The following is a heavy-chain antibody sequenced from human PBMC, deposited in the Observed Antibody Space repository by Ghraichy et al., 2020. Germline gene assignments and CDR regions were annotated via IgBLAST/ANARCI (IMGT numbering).Heavy chain of an antibody. Sequence: SETLSLTCTVSGGSISSYYWSWIRQPPGKGLEWIGYIYYSGSTNYNPSLKSRVTISVDTSKNQFSLKLSSVTAADTAVYYCARGYGYSSHYYYYYYYMDVWGKGTTVTVSS. D-gene: IGHD5-18*01. CDR1: GGSISSYY. J-gene: IGHJ6*03. V-gene: IGHV4-59*01. CDR3: ARGYGYSSHYYYYYYYMDV. CDR2: IYYSGST.